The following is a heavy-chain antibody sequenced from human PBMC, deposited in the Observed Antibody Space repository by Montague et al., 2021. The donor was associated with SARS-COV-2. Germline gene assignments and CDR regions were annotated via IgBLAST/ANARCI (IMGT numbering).Heavy chain of an antibody. Sequence: SETLSLTCTVSGGSISSYYWSWIRQPPGKGLEWIGYIYYSGSTNYNPSLKSRVTISVDTSKNQFSLKLSSVTAADTAVYYCARVFPRWLQFDPYFDYWGQGTRVTVSA. CDR1: GGSISSYY. V-gene: IGHV4-59*01. CDR2: IYYSGST. J-gene: IGHJ4*02. D-gene: IGHD5-24*01. CDR3: ARVFPRWLQFDPYFDY.